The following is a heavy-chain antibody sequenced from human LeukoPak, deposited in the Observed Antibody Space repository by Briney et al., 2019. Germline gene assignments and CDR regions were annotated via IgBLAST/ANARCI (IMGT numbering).Heavy chain of an antibody. V-gene: IGHV5-51*01. CDR2: IYPGDSDT. J-gene: IGHJ4*02. CDR3: ARRRQWLRFDDFDY. CDR1: GYIFTSYR. Sequence: GESLKISCKGSGYIFTSYRIGWVRQMPGKGLEWMGIIYPGDSDTRYSPSFQGQITISADKSISTAYLQWSSLKASDAAMYYCARRRQWLRFDDFDYWGQGTLVTVSS. D-gene: IGHD5-12*01.